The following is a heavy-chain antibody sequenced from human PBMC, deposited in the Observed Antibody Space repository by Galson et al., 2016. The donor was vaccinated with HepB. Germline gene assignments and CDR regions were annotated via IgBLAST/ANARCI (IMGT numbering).Heavy chain of an antibody. V-gene: IGHV3-30*03. J-gene: IGHJ4*02. CDR2: ISNEGSKR. D-gene: IGHD6-13*01. CDR3: AREIDVAAAAAFDF. CDR1: VFTFTNYG. Sequence: SLRLSCAASVFTFTNYGMNWLRQAPGKGLEWVAYISNEGSKRYFADSVKGRFTISRDNSKNTLYLQMNSLKVEDTAVYYCAREIDVAAAAAFDFWGRGTLVTVSS.